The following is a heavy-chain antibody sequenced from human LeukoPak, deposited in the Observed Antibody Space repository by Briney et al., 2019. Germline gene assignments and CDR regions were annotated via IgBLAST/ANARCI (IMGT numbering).Heavy chain of an antibody. J-gene: IGHJ5*02. CDR3: ARSYDSSGYYYAGNWFDP. CDR2: INHSGST. V-gene: IGHV4-34*01. Sequence: SETLSLTCAVYGGSFIGYYWSWIRQPPGKGLEWIGEINHSGSTNYNPSLKSRVTISVDTSKNQFSLKLSSVTAADTDVYYCARSYDSSGYYYAGNWFDPWGQGTLVTVSS. CDR1: GGSFIGYY. D-gene: IGHD3-22*01.